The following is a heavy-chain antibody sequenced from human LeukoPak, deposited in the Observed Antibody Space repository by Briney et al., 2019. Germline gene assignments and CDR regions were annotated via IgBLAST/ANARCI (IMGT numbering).Heavy chain of an antibody. V-gene: IGHV3-23*01. CDR2: ISGSGGST. D-gene: IGHD1-14*01. Sequence: GGSLRLSCAASGFTFSSYAMSWVRQAPGKGMEWISAISGSGGSTYYADSVKGRFTISRDNSKNTLYLQMNSLRAEDTAVYYCAKGPKEYHVGYFDYWGQGTLVTVSS. CDR1: GFTFSSYA. J-gene: IGHJ4*02. CDR3: AKGPKEYHVGYFDY.